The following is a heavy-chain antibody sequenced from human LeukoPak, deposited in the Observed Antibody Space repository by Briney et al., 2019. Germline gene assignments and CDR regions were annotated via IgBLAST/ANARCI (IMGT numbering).Heavy chain of an antibody. CDR1: GYTFTSYD. CDR3: ARVSRLRRHIVVVPAAMQDSDYDSSGQPLAY. V-gene: IGHV1-8*01. Sequence: GASVKVSCKASGYTFTSYDINWVRQATGQGLEWMGWMNPNGGNTGYAQKFQGRVTMTRNTSISTAYMELSSLRSEDTAVYYCARVSRLRRHIVVVPAAMQDSDYDSSGQPLAYWGQGTLVTVSS. CDR2: MNPNGGNT. J-gene: IGHJ4*02. D-gene: IGHD2-2*01.